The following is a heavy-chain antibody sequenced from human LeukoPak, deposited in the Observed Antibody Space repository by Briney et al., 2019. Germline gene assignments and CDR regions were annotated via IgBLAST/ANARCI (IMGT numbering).Heavy chain of an antibody. Sequence: PGGSLRLSCAASGFTFSGSAMHWVRQASGKGLEWVGRIRSKANSYATAYAASVKGRFTISRDDSKNTAYLQMNSLKTEDTAVYYCIRQPEVQLWLVWGMDVWGQGTTVTVSS. CDR2: IRSKANSYAT. CDR3: IRQPEVQLWLVWGMDV. J-gene: IGHJ6*02. CDR1: GFTFSGSA. D-gene: IGHD5-18*01. V-gene: IGHV3-73*01.